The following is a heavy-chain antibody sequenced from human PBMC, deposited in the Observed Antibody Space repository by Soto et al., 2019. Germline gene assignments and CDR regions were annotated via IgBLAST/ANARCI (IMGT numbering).Heavy chain of an antibody. D-gene: IGHD3-22*01. CDR1: GYTFTSYG. V-gene: IGHV1-18*01. CDR2: ISAYNGNT. CDR3: ARVGYYYDSSGYYNREYYFDY. J-gene: IGHJ4*02. Sequence: ASVKVSCKASGYTFTSYGISWVRQAPGQGLELMGWISAYNGNTNYAQKLQGRVTXXXXXXTSTAYMELRSLRSDDTAVYYCARVGYYYDSSGYYNREYYFDYWGQGTLVTVSS.